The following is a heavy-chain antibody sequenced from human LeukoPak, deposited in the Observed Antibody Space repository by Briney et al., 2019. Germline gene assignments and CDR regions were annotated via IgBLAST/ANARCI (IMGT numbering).Heavy chain of an antibody. V-gene: IGHV3-74*01. Sequence: GGSLILSCAASGFTFSSYWMHWVRHPPGKGLVWVSRITSDGSGIGYADSVKGRFSTSRDNAKNTLYLQMNSLRAEDTAVYYCASGRLVGAPDYWGQGTLVTVSS. CDR3: ASGRLVGAPDY. CDR1: GFTFSSYW. CDR2: ITSDGSGI. D-gene: IGHD1-26*01. J-gene: IGHJ4*02.